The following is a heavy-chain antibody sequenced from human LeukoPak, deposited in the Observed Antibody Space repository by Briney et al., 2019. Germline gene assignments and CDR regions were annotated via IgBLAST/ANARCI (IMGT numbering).Heavy chain of an antibody. J-gene: IGHJ5*02. CDR2: IKQDGSEK. CDR3: ARVVTMVSNWFDP. Sequence: GGSLRLSCAASGFTFSSYSMNWVRQAPGKGLEWVANIKQDGSEKYYVDSVKGRFTISRDNAKNSLYLQMNSLRAEDTAVYYCARVVTMVSNWFDPWGQGTLVTVSS. D-gene: IGHD3-10*01. V-gene: IGHV3-7*01. CDR1: GFTFSSYS.